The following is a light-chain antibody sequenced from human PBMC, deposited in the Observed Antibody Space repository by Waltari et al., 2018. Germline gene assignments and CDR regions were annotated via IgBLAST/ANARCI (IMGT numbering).Light chain of an antibody. CDR2: GAS. CDR1: QSVTSTY. V-gene: IGKV3-20*01. J-gene: IGKJ5*01. CDR3: QQYSQSPIT. Sequence: EIVLTQSPGTLSSSPGERATLSCRASQSVTSTYLAWYQQKPGRSPRLLIYGASSRATGVPDRFSGGGSATDFTLTITRLEPEDFAVYYCQQYSQSPITFGQGTRLDNK.